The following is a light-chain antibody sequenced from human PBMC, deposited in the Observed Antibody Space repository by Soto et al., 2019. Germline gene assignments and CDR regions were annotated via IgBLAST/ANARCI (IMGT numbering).Light chain of an antibody. Sequence: EVVMTQSPATLSVSPGDRATLSCRASQSVHNNLAWYQQKPGQAPSLLIFDTSTTPTDTPVRFTGGGSGTEFTLTISSLQSEHATVYYCQQYKMWPLTFGGGTEVEIK. CDR3: QQYKMWPLT. J-gene: IGKJ4*01. CDR1: QSVHNN. V-gene: IGKV3D-15*01. CDR2: DTS.